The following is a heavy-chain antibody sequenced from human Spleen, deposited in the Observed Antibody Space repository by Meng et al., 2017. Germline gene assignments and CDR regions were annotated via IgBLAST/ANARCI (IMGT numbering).Heavy chain of an antibody. CDR1: GFILRNYA. Sequence: VQLVESGGGVVTPGMSRRLSGGASGFILRNYAMHWVRQAPGKGLEWVAVISYDGSNKYYADSVKGRFTISRDNSKNTLYLQMNSLRAEDTAVYYCARDLSGSSDYWGQGTLVTVSS. CDR2: ISYDGSNK. CDR3: ARDLSGSSDY. D-gene: IGHD1-26*01. J-gene: IGHJ4*02. V-gene: IGHV3-30-3*01.